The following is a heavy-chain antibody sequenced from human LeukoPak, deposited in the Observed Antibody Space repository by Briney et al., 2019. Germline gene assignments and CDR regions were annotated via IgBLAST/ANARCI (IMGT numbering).Heavy chain of an antibody. V-gene: IGHV3-21*01. CDR1: GFTFSSYS. J-gene: IGHJ4*02. CDR3: ARDTYYYDSSGYPD. CDR2: ISSSSSYI. Sequence: GGSLRLSCAASGFTFSSYSMNWVRQAPGKGLEWVSSISSSSSYIYYADSVKGRFTISRDNAKNSLYLQMNSLRAEGTAVYYCARDTYYYDSSGYPDWGQGTLVTVSS. D-gene: IGHD3-22*01.